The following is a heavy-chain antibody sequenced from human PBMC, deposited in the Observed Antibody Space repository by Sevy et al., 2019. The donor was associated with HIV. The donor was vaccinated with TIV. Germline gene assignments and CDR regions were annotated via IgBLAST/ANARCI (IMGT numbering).Heavy chain of an antibody. D-gene: IGHD3-10*01. Sequence: GGSLRLSCVASGFTISSYWVTWVRQAPGKGLEWVANINQDGTVRKNLDSVRGRFTITRDNAKNSVSLEMNRLRVEDTALYYCVRELGRSGSKRGQGTLVTVSS. V-gene: IGHV3-7*01. CDR2: INQDGTVR. CDR1: GFTISSYW. CDR3: VRELGRSGSK. J-gene: IGHJ4*02.